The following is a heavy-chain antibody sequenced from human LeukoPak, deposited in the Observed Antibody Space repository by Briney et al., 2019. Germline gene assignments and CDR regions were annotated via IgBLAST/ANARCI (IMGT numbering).Heavy chain of an antibody. J-gene: IGHJ4*02. CDR2: INHGGST. D-gene: IGHD6-13*01. CDR1: GGSFSGHY. Sequence: SETLSLTCAVSGGSFSGHYCNWIRQPPGKGLEWIGEINHGGSTNYNPSLKSRVTISVDTSQKQFSLRLSSVTAADTAVYYCARGRYVTTRGGAAAGFLDYWGQGTLVTVST. V-gene: IGHV4-34*01. CDR3: ARGRYVTTRGGAAAGFLDY.